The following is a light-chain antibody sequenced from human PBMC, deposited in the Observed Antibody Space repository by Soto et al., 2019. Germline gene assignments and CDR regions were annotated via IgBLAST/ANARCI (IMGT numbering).Light chain of an antibody. V-gene: IGKV1-39*01. J-gene: IGKJ1*01. CDR1: QPIDRY. CDR3: QPSYSSSWT. Sequence: IQVTQSPTSLSASVGDRVTITCRASQPIDRYLNWFQHRPGKAPKILIYGEPNLDNGVPSRFNVCGSGTDFTLTITTLQAEDFATYDCQPSYSSSWTFGQGTKV. CDR2: GEP.